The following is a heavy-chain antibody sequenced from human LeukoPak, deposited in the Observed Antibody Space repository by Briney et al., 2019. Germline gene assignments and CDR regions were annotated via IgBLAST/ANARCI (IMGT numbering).Heavy chain of an antibody. Sequence: PSETLSLTCTVSGDSISSSSYYWGWIRQPPGKGLEWIGSIYYSGSTYYNPSLKSRVTISVDTSKNQFSLKLSSVTAADTAVYYCASLPAAGYYGMDVWGQGTTVTVSS. CDR3: ASLPAAGYYGMDV. CDR1: GDSISSSSYY. CDR2: IYYSGST. J-gene: IGHJ6*02. D-gene: IGHD2-2*01. V-gene: IGHV4-39*01.